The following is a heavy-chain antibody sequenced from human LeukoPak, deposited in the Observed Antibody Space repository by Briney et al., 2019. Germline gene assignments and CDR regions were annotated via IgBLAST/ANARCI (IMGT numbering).Heavy chain of an antibody. CDR2: IDTSGSFT. CDR1: GFTFSNYA. D-gene: IGHD4/OR15-4a*01. CDR3: ARLQGASDS. J-gene: IGHJ4*02. V-gene: IGHV3-23*05. Sequence: GGSLRLSCAASGFTFSNYAMIWVRQAPGKGLEWVSGIDTSGSFTYYADSVKGRFTTSRDSSKNTLYLQMNSLRAEDTAVYYCARLQGASDSWGQGTLVTVSS.